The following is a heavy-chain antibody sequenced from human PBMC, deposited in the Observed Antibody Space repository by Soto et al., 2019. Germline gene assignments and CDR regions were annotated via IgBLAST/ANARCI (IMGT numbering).Heavy chain of an antibody. CDR2: ISSGSNTI. J-gene: IGHJ4*02. V-gene: IGHV3-48*01. Sequence: EVQLVESGGGLVQPGGSLRLSCAASGFTFSSYSMNWVRQAPGKGLEWVSYISSGSNTIYYADSVKGRFTISRDNAKNSLYLQMNSLRAEDTAVYYCARRGTYASGSYEVGYWGQGTLVTVSS. CDR3: ARRGTYASGSYEVGY. D-gene: IGHD3-10*01. CDR1: GFTFSSYS.